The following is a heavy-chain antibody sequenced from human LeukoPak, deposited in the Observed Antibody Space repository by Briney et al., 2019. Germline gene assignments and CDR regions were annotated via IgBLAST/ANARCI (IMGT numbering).Heavy chain of an antibody. D-gene: IGHD3-3*01. CDR1: GFTFSSYS. CDR2: ISSSSSYI. Sequence: PGGSLRLSCAASGFTFSSYSMNWVRQAPGKGLEWVSSISSSSSYIYYADSVKGRFTISRDNAKNSLYLQMNSLRAEDTAVYYCARAPYYDFWSGLYYMDVWGKGTTVTVSS. CDR3: ARAPYYDFWSGLYYMDV. V-gene: IGHV3-21*01. J-gene: IGHJ6*03.